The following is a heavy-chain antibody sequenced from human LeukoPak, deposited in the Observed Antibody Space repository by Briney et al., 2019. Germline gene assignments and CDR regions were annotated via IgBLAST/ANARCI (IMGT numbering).Heavy chain of an antibody. V-gene: IGHV3-23*01. CDR3: IRDLGLSHAYGAFDV. CDR1: GFTFSSYA. D-gene: IGHD5-24*01. CDR2: ISGSGGST. Sequence: GGSLRLSCAASGFTFSSYAMSWVRQAPGKGLEWVSAISGSGGSTYYAGSVKGRFTISRENAKNSLYLQMNSLRAEDTAVYYCIRDLGLSHAYGAFDVWGQGTMVTVSS. J-gene: IGHJ3*01.